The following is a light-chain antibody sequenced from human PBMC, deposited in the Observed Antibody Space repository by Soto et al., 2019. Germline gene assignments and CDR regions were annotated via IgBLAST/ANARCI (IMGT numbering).Light chain of an antibody. CDR3: HQTRDFPLT. CDR1: QGISRW. Sequence: DIQMTQSPSSVSASVGDTVTVTCRASQGISRWLAWYQQKPGKAPRLLIYAASSLQNGVPPRFSGTYSGTDFSLTISDLQPGDSATYFCHQTRDFPLTFGGGTRVEIK. CDR2: AAS. V-gene: IGKV1-12*01. J-gene: IGKJ4*01.